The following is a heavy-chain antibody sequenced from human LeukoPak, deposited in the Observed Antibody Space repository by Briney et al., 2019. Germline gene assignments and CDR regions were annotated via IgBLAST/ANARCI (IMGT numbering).Heavy chain of an antibody. CDR3: AKEELRWLKVPVGYFDY. D-gene: IGHD4-23*01. V-gene: IGHV3-30*18. CDR1: GFTFSSYG. CDR2: ISYDGSNK. Sequence: GGSLRLSCAASGFTFSSYGMHWVRQAPGKGLEWVAVISYDGSNKYYADSVKGRFTISRDNSKNTLYLQMNSLRAEDTAVYYCAKEELRWLKVPVGYFDYWGQGTLVTVSS. J-gene: IGHJ4*02.